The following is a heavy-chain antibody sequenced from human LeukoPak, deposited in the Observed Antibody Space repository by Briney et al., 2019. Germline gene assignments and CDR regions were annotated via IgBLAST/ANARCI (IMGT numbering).Heavy chain of an antibody. J-gene: IGHJ4*02. CDR1: GYTFTSYD. D-gene: IGHD2-21*02. Sequence: ASVKVSCKASGYTFTSYDINWVRQATGQGLEWMGWMNPNSGNTGYAQKFQGRVTMTRNTSISTAHMELSSLRSEDTAVYYCARDIAGLATYCGGDCYSGLFDYWGQGTLVTVSS. CDR3: ARDIAGLATYCGGDCYSGLFDY. CDR2: MNPNSGNT. V-gene: IGHV1-8*01.